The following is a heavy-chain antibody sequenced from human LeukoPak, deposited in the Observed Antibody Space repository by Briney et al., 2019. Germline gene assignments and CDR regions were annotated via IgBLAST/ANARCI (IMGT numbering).Heavy chain of an antibody. J-gene: IGHJ4*02. CDR1: GFTFSSYG. D-gene: IGHD6-13*01. V-gene: IGHV3-23*01. CDR3: AKGCNIAAAGPHQGY. Sequence: GGSLRLSCAAYGFTFSSYGMSWVRQAPGKGLEWVSAISGSGGSTYYADSVRGRFTISRDNSKNTLYLQMNSLRAEDAAVYYCAKGCNIAAAGPHQGYWGQGTLVTVSS. CDR2: ISGSGGST.